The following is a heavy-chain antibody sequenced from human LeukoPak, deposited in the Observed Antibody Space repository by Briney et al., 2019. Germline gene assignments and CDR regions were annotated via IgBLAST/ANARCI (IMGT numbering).Heavy chain of an antibody. J-gene: IGHJ4*02. D-gene: IGHD5-12*01. CDR1: GYTFTGYY. Sequence: GASVKVSCKASGYTFTGYYMHWVRQAPGQGLEWMGWINPNSGGTNYAQKFQGRVTMTRDTSISTAYMELSRLRSDDTAVYYCARHLFRGMVATFGYWGQGTLVTVSS. CDR2: INPNSGGT. V-gene: IGHV1-2*02. CDR3: ARHLFRGMVATFGY.